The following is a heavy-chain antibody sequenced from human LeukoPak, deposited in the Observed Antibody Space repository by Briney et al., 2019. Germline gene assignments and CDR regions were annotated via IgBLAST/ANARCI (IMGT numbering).Heavy chain of an antibody. CDR1: GFTFSSYG. J-gene: IGHJ5*02. Sequence: PGGSLRLSCAASGFTFSSYGMHWVRQAPGKGLEWVAVISYDGSNKYYADSVKGRFTISRDNSKNTLYLQMNSLRAEDTAVYFCAKGPLTEVAGTTWDTWGRGTLVTVSS. V-gene: IGHV3-30*18. CDR2: ISYDGSNK. CDR3: AKGPLTEVAGTTWDT. D-gene: IGHD6-19*01.